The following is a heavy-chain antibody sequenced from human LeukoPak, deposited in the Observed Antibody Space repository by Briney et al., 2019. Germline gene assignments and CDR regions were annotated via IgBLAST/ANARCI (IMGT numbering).Heavy chain of an antibody. CDR1: GGSISSSSYY. Sequence: SETLSLTCTVSGGSISSSSYYWGWIRQPPGKGLEWIGSIYYSGSTYYSPSLKSRVTISVDTSKNQFSLKLSSVTAADTAVYYCARETSQKGAHYMDVWGKGTTVTISS. CDR2: IYYSGST. CDR3: ARETSQKGAHYMDV. J-gene: IGHJ6*03. D-gene: IGHD3-16*01. V-gene: IGHV4-39*07.